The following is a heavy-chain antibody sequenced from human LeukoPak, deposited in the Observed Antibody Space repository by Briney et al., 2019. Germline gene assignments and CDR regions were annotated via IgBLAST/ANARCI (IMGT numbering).Heavy chain of an antibody. CDR2: ISGSGGST. CDR1: GFTFSSFA. CDR3: AKDRFGVKVHWYFDL. V-gene: IGHV3-23*01. J-gene: IGHJ2*01. Sequence: TGGSLRLSCAASGFTFSSFAMSWVRQAPGKGLEWVSAISGSGGSTYYADSVKGRFTISRDNSKNTLYLQMNSLRAEDTAVYYCAKDRFGVKVHWYFDLWGRGTLVTVSS. D-gene: IGHD3-10*01.